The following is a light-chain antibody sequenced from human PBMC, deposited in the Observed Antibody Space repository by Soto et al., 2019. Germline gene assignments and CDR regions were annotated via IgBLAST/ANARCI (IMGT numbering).Light chain of an antibody. CDR1: QNIGSF. Sequence: DIRVTQSPASLSASLGDRVTITCRASQNIGSFLNWYQQKPGEAPRLLVYSAFRIQSGVPSRFSGSGSGTHFTLTISGLEPADFATYFCQQSYNTPITFGQGTRLEIK. J-gene: IGKJ5*01. CDR2: SAF. V-gene: IGKV1-39*01. CDR3: QQSYNTPIT.